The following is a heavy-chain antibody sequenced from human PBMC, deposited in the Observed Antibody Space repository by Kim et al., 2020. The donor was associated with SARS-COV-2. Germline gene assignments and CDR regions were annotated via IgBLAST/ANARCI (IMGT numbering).Heavy chain of an antibody. Sequence: ASVKVSCKASGYTFTSYGISWVRQAPGQGLEWMGWISAYNGNTNYAQKPQGRVTMTTDISTSTAYMELRSLRSDDTAVYYCARAWELELRLDYYYGMDVWGQGATVSVSS. CDR1: GYTFTSYG. CDR2: ISAYNGNT. J-gene: IGHJ6*02. V-gene: IGHV1-18*01. CDR3: ARAWELELRLDYYYGMDV. D-gene: IGHD1-7*01.